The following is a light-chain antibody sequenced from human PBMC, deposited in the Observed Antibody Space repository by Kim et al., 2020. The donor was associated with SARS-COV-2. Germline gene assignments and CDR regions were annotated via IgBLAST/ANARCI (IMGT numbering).Light chain of an antibody. V-gene: IGKV1-17*01. Sequence: ASVGDRVTITCRASQDIRNDLGWYQQNRGRAPKRLIYGASSLLSGVPSRFSGSGSGTEFTLTISSLQPEDFATYFCLQHNTFPITFGRGTRLEIK. CDR1: QDIRND. CDR2: GAS. CDR3: LQHNTFPIT. J-gene: IGKJ5*01.